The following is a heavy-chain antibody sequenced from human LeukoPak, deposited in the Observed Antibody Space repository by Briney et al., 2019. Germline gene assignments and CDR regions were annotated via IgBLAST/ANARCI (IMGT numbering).Heavy chain of an antibody. V-gene: IGHV3-11*01. Sequence: GGSLRLSCAASGFTFSDYYMSWIRQAPGKGLEWVSYISSSGSTIYYADSVKGRFTISRDNAKNSLYLQMNSLRADDTAVYYCAKDRPGGRYFDWQPAERAFDMWGQGTMVTVSS. J-gene: IGHJ3*02. CDR1: GFTFSDYY. CDR2: ISSSGSTI. D-gene: IGHD3-9*01. CDR3: AKDRPGGRYFDWQPAERAFDM.